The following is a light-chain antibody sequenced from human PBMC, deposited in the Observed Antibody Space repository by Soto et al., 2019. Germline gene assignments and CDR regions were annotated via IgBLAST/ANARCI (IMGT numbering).Light chain of an antibody. CDR1: TGAVTSGHY. J-gene: IGLJ2*01. V-gene: IGLV7-46*01. Sequence: QAVVTQEHSLTVSPGGTVTLTCVSSTGAVTSGHYPYWFQQKPGQAPRTLIYDTSNKHSWTPARFSGSILGGKAALTLSGAQPEDEAEYYCLLSYSGEIGGGTTVTVL. CDR2: DTS. CDR3: LLSYSGE.